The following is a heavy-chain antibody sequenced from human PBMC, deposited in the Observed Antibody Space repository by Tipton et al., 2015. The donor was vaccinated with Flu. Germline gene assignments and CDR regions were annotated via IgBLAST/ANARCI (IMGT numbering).Heavy chain of an antibody. Sequence: GLVKPSETLSLTCTVSGGSISSSSYYWGWIRQPPGKGLEWIGYIYYSGSTNYNPSLKSRVTISVDTSKNQFSLKLSSVTAADTAVYYCARGAYYGTKYWGQGTLVTVSS. V-gene: IGHV4-61*05. J-gene: IGHJ4*02. D-gene: IGHD3-22*01. CDR2: IYYSGST. CDR1: GGSISSSSYY. CDR3: ARGAYYGTKY.